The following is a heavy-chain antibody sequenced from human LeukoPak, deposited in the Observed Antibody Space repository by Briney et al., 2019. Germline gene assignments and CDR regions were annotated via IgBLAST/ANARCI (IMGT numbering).Heavy chain of an antibody. D-gene: IGHD1-26*01. Sequence: GGSLRLSCAASGITFSSYAMHWVRQAPGKGLEWVAVISYDGSNKYYADSVKGRFTISRDNSKNTLYLQMNSLRAEDTAVYYCASSIVGATTANDAFDIWGQGTMVTVSS. CDR2: ISYDGSNK. J-gene: IGHJ3*02. CDR1: GITFSSYA. V-gene: IGHV3-30-3*01. CDR3: ASSIVGATTANDAFDI.